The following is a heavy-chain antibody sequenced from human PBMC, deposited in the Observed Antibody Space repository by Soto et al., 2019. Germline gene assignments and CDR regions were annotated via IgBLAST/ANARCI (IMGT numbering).Heavy chain of an antibody. D-gene: IGHD3-22*01. J-gene: IGHJ4*02. CDR3: ARVGDGGYPLDY. V-gene: IGHV3-33*01. Sequence: QVQLVESGGGVVQPGRALRLSCAASGFTFSSYGIHWVRQAPGKGLERVAVIWYDGSNKYYADSVNGRFTISRDNSKNTGYVQVDCLGAEDMALYCWARVGDGGYPLDYWGQGALVTVAS. CDR2: IWYDGSNK. CDR1: GFTFSSYG.